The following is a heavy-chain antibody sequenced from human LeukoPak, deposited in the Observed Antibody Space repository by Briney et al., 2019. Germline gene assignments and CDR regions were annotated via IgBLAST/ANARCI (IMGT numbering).Heavy chain of an antibody. CDR2: MNPNSGST. Sequence: ASVKVSCKASGYTFTSYDINWVRQATGQGLEWMGWMNPNSGSTNYAQKLQGRVTMTTDTSTSTAYMELRSLRSDDTAVYYCARRQQLVHDAFDIWGQGTMVTVSS. CDR1: GYTFTSYD. V-gene: IGHV1-18*01. CDR3: ARRQQLVHDAFDI. D-gene: IGHD6-13*01. J-gene: IGHJ3*02.